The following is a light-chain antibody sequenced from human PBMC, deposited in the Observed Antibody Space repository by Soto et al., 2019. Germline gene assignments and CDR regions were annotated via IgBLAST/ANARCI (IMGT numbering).Light chain of an antibody. CDR3: QQYNNWPLT. V-gene: IGKV3D-15*01. CDR2: GAS. Sequence: EIVMTQSPATLSVSPGERATVSCRASQSVSSSYLAWYQQKPGQAPRLLIYGASTRATGIPARFSGIGSGTDFTLTISSLQSEDFTVYYCQQYNNWPLTFGGGTKVDIK. J-gene: IGKJ4*01. CDR1: QSVSSSY.